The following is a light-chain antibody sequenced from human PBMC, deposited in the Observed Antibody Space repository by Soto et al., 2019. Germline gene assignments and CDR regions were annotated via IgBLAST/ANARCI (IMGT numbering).Light chain of an antibody. J-gene: IGKJ1*01. V-gene: IGKV3-11*01. CDR3: QQRDNWPWT. CDR2: DAS. Sequence: ETVLTQSPATLSLSPGDRATLSCRASRRVSSYLAWYQRKAGQAPRLLIYDASNRAAGTPARFSGSGSGTDFTLTISSLEPEDFAVYYCQQRDNWPWTFGQGTKVDIK. CDR1: RRVSSY.